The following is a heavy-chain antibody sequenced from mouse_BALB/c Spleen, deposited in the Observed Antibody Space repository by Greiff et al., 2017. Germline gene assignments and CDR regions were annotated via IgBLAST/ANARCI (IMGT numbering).Heavy chain of an antibody. V-gene: IGHV5-6-4*01. CDR2: ISSGGSYT. Sequence: EVKLMESGGGLVKPGGSLKLSCAASGFTFSSYTMSWVRQTPEKRLEWVATISSGGSYTYYPDSVKGRFTISRDNAKNTLYLQMSSLKSEDTAMYYCTRVQIYYYGSSMGYAMDYWGQGTSVTVSS. CDR3: TRVQIYYYGSSMGYAMDY. D-gene: IGHD1-1*01. J-gene: IGHJ4*01. CDR1: GFTFSSYT.